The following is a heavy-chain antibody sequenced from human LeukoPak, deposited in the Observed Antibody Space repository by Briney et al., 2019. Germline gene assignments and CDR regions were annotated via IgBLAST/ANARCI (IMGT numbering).Heavy chain of an antibody. CDR2: ITSSSGYI. J-gene: IGHJ4*02. D-gene: IGHD6-6*01. CDR3: AREITSSSSFDS. V-gene: IGHV3-21*01. CDR1: GFPFSRYS. Sequence: GGSLRLSCAASGFPFSRYSMNWVRQAPGKGLEWVSSITSSSGYIHHADSVKGRFTISRDNAKNSLYLQMNSLRAEDTAVYYCAREITSSSSFDSWGQGTLVTVSS.